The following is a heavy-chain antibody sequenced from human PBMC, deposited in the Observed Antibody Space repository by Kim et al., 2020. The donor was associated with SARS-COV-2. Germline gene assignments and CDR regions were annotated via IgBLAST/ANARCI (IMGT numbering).Heavy chain of an antibody. CDR3: ARDLPGGWRINYVGL. V-gene: IGHV3-21*01. D-gene: IGHD3-16*01. CDR1: GFNFRSYA. CDR2: ITPSGTFK. J-gene: IGHJ2*01. Sequence: GGSLRLSCGASGFNFRSYAMNWVRQAPGKGLEWVSSITPSGTFKFYADSVKGRFTISRDNAKNSLFLQMNSLRAEDTAVYYCARDLPGGWRINYVGLWGR.